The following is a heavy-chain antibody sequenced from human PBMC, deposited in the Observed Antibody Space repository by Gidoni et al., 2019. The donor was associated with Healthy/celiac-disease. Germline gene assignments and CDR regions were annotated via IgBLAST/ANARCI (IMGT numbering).Heavy chain of an antibody. CDR3: AKGLIPPSGNGRGY. CDR1: GFTFSSYA. V-gene: IGHV3-23*01. Sequence: EVQLLESGGGLVQPGGSLRLSCAASGFTFSSYAMSWVRQAPGRGLEWVSAISGSGGSTYYADSVKGRFTISRDNSKNTLYLQMNSLRAEDTAVYYCAKGLIPPSGNGRGYWGQGTLVTVSS. D-gene: IGHD2-21*01. J-gene: IGHJ4*02. CDR2: ISGSGGST.